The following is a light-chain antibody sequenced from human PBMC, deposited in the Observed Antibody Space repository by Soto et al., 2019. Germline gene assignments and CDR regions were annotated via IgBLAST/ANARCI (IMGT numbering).Light chain of an antibody. CDR2: SAS. Sequence: DIEMTQSPSTLSASVGDSVTITCRASQSISRYLNWYQQKAGEAPKLLIHSASSLHTGVSSRFSGSGSGTDVTLTITSLEPEDFATYYCQQSYSNLRTFGQGTKV. CDR3: QQSYSNLRT. V-gene: IGKV1-39*01. CDR1: QSISRY. J-gene: IGKJ1*01.